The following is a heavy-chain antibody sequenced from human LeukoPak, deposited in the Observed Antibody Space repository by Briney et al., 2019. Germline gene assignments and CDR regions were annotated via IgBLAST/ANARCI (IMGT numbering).Heavy chain of an antibody. V-gene: IGHV4-59*11. CDR3: AREGYYENSGYHSRTFDI. D-gene: IGHD3-22*01. Sequence: SETLSLTCTVSGGSISSHYWSWIRQPPGKGLEWIGYIYYSGSTNYNPSLKSRVTISVDTSKNQFSLKLSSVTAADTAVYYCAREGYYENSGYHSRTFDIWGQGTMVTVSS. CDR2: IYYSGST. J-gene: IGHJ3*02. CDR1: GGSISSHY.